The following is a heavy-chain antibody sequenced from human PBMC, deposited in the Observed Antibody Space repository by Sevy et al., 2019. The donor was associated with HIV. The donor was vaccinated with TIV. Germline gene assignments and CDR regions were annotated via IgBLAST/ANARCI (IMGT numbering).Heavy chain of an antibody. CDR2: ISGSGGST. Sequence: GGSLRLSCAASGFTFSSYAMSWVRQAPGKGLEWVSAISGSGGSTYHADSVKGRFTISRDNSKNTLYLQMNSLRAEDTAVYYCAKPPEYSSSSPFDYWGQGTLVTVS. V-gene: IGHV3-23*01. D-gene: IGHD6-6*01. CDR3: AKPPEYSSSSPFDY. CDR1: GFTFSSYA. J-gene: IGHJ4*02.